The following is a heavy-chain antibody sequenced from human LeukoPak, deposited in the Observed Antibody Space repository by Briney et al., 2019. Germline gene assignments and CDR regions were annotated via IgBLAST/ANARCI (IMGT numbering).Heavy chain of an antibody. CDR3: ARADCSGSTCYLRRSWFDP. CDR1: GFTPSTFD. J-gene: IGHJ5*02. V-gene: IGHV3-21*01. CDR2: ISTSSRYI. D-gene: IGHD2-2*01. Sequence: AGGSLRLSCAASGFTPSTFDMNWVRQAPGKGLEWVSSISTSSRYIYYRDSVKGRFTISRDDAKNSLYLQMNSLRVEDTAVYYCARADCSGSTCYLRRSWFDPWGQGTLVTVSS.